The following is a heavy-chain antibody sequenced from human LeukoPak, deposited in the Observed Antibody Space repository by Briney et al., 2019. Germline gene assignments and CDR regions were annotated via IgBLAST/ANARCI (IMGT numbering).Heavy chain of an antibody. J-gene: IGHJ4*02. V-gene: IGHV3-66*01. CDR3: AREEVATAFDY. Sequence: GGSLRLSCTASGFTFTNYAMSWVRQAPGKGLEWVSVIYSGGSTYYADSVKGRFTISRDNSKNTLYLQMNSLRAEDTAVYYCAREEVATAFDYWGQGTLVTVSS. D-gene: IGHD5-12*01. CDR2: IYSGGST. CDR1: GFTFTNYA.